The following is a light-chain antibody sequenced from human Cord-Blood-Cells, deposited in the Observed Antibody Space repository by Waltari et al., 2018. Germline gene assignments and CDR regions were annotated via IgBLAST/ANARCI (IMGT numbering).Light chain of an antibody. CDR3: VLYMGSGISV. CDR2: STN. V-gene: IGLV8-61*01. CDR1: SGSVSTSYY. Sequence: QTVVTQEPSFSVSPGGTVTLTCGLRSGSVSTSYYPSWYQQTPGQAPCTLIYSTNTRSSGVPDRFSGSILGNKAALTITGAQADDESDYYCVLYMGSGISVFGGGTKLTVL. J-gene: IGLJ3*02.